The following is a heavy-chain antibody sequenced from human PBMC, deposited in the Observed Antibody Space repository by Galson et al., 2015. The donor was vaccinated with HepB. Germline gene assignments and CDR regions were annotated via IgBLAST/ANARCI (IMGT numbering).Heavy chain of an antibody. Sequence: SLRLSCAASGFTFSSYGMHWVRQAPGKGLEWVAVIWYDGSNKYYADSVKGRFTISRDNSKNTLYLQMNSLRAEDTAVYYCAKDLFGIGSWYYYYYGMDVWGQGTTVTVSS. CDR1: GFTFSSYG. V-gene: IGHV3-33*06. CDR3: AKDLFGIGSWYYYYYGMDV. J-gene: IGHJ6*02. D-gene: IGHD6-13*01. CDR2: IWYDGSNK.